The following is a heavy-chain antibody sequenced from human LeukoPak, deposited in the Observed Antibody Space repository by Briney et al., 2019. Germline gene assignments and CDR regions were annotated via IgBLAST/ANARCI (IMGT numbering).Heavy chain of an antibody. CDR1: GFTFSSYV. J-gene: IGHJ4*02. CDR2: INGSGGTT. CDR3: AKTRGVFGGVIDY. D-gene: IGHD3-10*01. Sequence: PVASLRLSCAPSGFTFSSYVMTWVRQTPGKGLECVSHINGSGGTTYYTHSAKGRFTISRDNPQSTLLLQTNRLTDRATDVYYCAKTRGVFGGVIDYWGQGPLVTVSS. V-gene: IGHV3-23*01.